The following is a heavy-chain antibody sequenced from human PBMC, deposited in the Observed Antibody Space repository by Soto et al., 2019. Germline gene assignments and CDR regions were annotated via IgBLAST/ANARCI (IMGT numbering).Heavy chain of an antibody. CDR3: AREAGAVAGTRWDWFAP. CDR2: IWYDGSNK. Sequence: QVQLVESGGGVVQPGRSLRLSCAASGFTFSSYGMHWVRQAPGKGLEWVAVIWYDGSNKYYADSVKGRFTISRDNSKNTLYLQMNSLRAEDTAVYYCAREAGAVAGTRWDWFAPWGKGTLVTVSS. J-gene: IGHJ5*02. D-gene: IGHD6-19*01. CDR1: GFTFSSYG. V-gene: IGHV3-33*01.